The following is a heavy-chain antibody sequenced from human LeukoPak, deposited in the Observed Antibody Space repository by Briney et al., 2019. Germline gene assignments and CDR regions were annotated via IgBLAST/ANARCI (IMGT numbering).Heavy chain of an antibody. CDR2: IKEDGSDK. D-gene: IGHD3-3*01. V-gene: IGHV3-7*03. CDR3: AKDRTRQAY. Sequence: GGSLRLSCAASGFTFSNYWMSWVRQTPGKGLEWVANIKEDGSDKYYVVSLKGRFTIPRDNAKNSLCLQMNSLRAEDTAVYYCAKDRTRQAYWGQGTLVTVSS. J-gene: IGHJ4*02. CDR1: GFTFSNYW.